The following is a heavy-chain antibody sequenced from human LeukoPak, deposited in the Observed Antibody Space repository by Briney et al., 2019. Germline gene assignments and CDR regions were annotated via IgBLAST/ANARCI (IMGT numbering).Heavy chain of an antibody. V-gene: IGHV3-30*04. CDR2: ISYDGSNK. J-gene: IGHJ3*02. Sequence: PGGSLRLSCTASGFTFSSFGLHWVRQAPGKGLEWVAVISYDGSNKYYADSVKGRFTISRNNSKNTLYLQMNSLRAEDTAVYYCAKGLKFLVVTTDAFDIWGQGTMVTVSS. CDR3: AKGLKFLVVTTDAFDI. D-gene: IGHD2-21*02. CDR1: GFTFSSFG.